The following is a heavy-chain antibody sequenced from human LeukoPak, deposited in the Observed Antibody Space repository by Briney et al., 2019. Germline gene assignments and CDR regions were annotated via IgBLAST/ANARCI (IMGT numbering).Heavy chain of an antibody. Sequence: PSETLSLTCTVSGGSMNDYYWYWIRQPAGKGLECIGRIYANGATNYNASLKSRITMSVDTSKTQFSLTLNFVTAADSAVYYCARLYCRGGDCYSYFDSWGRGTLVTVSS. D-gene: IGHD2-15*01. V-gene: IGHV4-4*07. CDR3: ARLYCRGGDCYSYFDS. CDR2: IYANGAT. CDR1: GGSMNDYY. J-gene: IGHJ4*02.